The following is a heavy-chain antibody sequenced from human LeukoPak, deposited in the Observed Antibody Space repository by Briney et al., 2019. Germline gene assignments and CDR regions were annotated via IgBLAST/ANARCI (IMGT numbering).Heavy chain of an antibody. D-gene: IGHD3-10*01. J-gene: IGHJ5*02. CDR3: ARGRRYYYGSGSYWYNWFDP. V-gene: IGHV4-34*01. CDR1: GGSFSGYY. CDR2: INHSGST. Sequence: SSETLSLTCAVYGGSFSGYYWSWIRQPPGKGLEWIGEINHSGSTNYNPSLKSRVTISVDTSKNQFSLKLSSVTAADTAVHYCARGRRYYYGSGSYWYNWFDPWGQGTLVTVSS.